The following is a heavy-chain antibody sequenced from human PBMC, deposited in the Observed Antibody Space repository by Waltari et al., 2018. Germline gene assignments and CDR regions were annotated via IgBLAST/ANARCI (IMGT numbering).Heavy chain of an antibody. V-gene: IGHV4-59*01. CDR3: ARLGSGYSYFDY. CDR1: GGSISSYY. CDR2: IYYSGST. Sequence: QVQLQESGPGLVKPSETLSLTCTVSGGSISSYYWSWIRQPPGKGLEWIGYIYYSGSTNYNPSLKSRVTISVDTSKNQFSLKLSSVTAADTAVYYCARLGSGYSYFDYWGQGTLVTVSS. D-gene: IGHD3-22*01. J-gene: IGHJ4*02.